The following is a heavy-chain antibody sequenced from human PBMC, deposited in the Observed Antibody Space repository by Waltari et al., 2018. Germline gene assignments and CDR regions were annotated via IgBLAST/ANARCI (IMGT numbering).Heavy chain of an antibody. Sequence: QLQLQESGPGLVKPSETLSLTCTVSGGSISSSSYYWGWIRQPPGKGLEWIGSIYYSGSTYYNPSRKSRVTISVDTSKNQFSLKLSSVTAADTAVYYCARKDGTAFHFDYWGQGTMVTVSS. D-gene: IGHD3-3*02. V-gene: IGHV4-39*01. J-gene: IGHJ4*02. CDR3: ARKDGTAFHFDY. CDR1: GGSISSSSYY. CDR2: IYYSGST.